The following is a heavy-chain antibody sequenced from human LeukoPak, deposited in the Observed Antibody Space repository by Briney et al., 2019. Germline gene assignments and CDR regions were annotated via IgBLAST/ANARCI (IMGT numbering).Heavy chain of an antibody. D-gene: IGHD7-27*01. J-gene: IGHJ4*02. Sequence: AGGSLRLSCVASGFTFSNYAMSWVRQAPEKGLEWVSAIRGSGGSTYYADSVKGRFTISRDNSKNTLYLQMISLRAEDTAVYYCAKDYKVRSGEPPIDYWGQGTLVTVSS. V-gene: IGHV3-23*01. CDR3: AKDYKVRSGEPPIDY. CDR1: GFTFSNYA. CDR2: IRGSGGST.